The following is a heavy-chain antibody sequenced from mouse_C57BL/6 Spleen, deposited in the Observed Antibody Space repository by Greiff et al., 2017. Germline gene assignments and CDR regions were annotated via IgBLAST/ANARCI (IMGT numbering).Heavy chain of an antibody. CDR3: ARTRGYDGEGIWCDY. CDR1: GYTFTSYW. Sequence: QVQLQQPGAELVKPGASVKMSCKASGYTFTSYWITWVKQRPGQGLEWIGDIYPGSVSTNYNEKFKSQATLTVDTSSRPAYMQLSSLTSEDSAVXYGARTRGYDGEGIWCDYWGQGTLVTGSA. CDR2: IYPGSVST. J-gene: IGHJ3*01. V-gene: IGHV1-55*01. D-gene: IGHD2-2*01.